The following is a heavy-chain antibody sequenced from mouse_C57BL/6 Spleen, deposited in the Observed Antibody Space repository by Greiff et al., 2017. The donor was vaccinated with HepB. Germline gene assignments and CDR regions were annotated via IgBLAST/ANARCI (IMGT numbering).Heavy chain of an antibody. V-gene: IGHV1-19*01. Sequence: EVQLQQSGPVLVKPGASVKMSCKASGYTFTDYYMNWVKQSHGKSLEWIGVINPYNGGTSYNQKFKGKATLTVDKSSSTAYMELNSLTSEDSAVYYCARSVRAMDYWGQGTSVTVSS. J-gene: IGHJ4*01. CDR1: GYTFTDYY. CDR3: ARSVRAMDY. CDR2: INPYNGGT.